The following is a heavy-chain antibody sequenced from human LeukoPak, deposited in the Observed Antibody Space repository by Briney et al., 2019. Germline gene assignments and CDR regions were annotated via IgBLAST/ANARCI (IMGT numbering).Heavy chain of an antibody. Sequence: GGSLRLSCAASGFTFSSYAMSWVRQAPGKGLEWVSAISGSGGSTYYADSVKGRFTISRDNSKNTLYLQMNSLRAEDTAVYYCARGEGYNFWAYWGQGTLVTVSS. V-gene: IGHV3-23*01. CDR1: GFTFSSYA. D-gene: IGHD5-24*01. J-gene: IGHJ4*02. CDR2: ISGSGGST. CDR3: ARGEGYNFWAY.